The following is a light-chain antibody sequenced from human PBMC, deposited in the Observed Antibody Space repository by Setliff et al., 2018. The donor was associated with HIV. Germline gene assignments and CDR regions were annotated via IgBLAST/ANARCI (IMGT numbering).Light chain of an antibody. CDR1: SSDVGGYNY. CDR3: SSYAGSNNVV. V-gene: IGLV2-8*01. CDR2: EVN. Sequence: QSALTQPPSASGSPGQSVTMSCTGTSSDVGGYNYVSWYQQHPGKAPKLMIYEVNKRPSGVPDRFSGSKSGNTASLTVSGLQAEDEADYYCSSYAGSNNVVFGGGTKGTVL. J-gene: IGLJ2*01.